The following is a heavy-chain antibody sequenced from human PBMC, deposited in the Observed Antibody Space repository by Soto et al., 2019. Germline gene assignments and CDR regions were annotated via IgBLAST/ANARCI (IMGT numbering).Heavy chain of an antibody. D-gene: IGHD3-22*01. CDR2: ISYDGNYK. J-gene: IGHJ4*02. CDR1: GFTFSSYG. V-gene: IGHV3-30*18. CDR3: GKVSTYDYDSTFDY. Sequence: QVQLVESGGGVVQPGRSLRLSCAASGFTFSSYGMHWVRQAPGKGLEWVAIISYDGNYKYYADSVKGRFTISRDNSKKTLYLQMIGQRAEDTAVYYCGKVSTYDYDSTFDYWGQGNLVTGSS.